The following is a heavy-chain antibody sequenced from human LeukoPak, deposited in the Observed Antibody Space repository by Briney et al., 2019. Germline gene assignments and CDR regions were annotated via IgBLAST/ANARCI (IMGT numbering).Heavy chain of an antibody. D-gene: IGHD3-22*01. J-gene: IGHJ4*02. CDR2: INPNSGGT. V-gene: IGHV1-2*02. CDR3: AREPYYYDSTGFDY. Sequence: ASVKVSCKASGYTFTGYYMHWVRQAPGQGLEWMGWINPNSGGTNYAQKFQGRVTMTRDTSISTAYMELRSLRSDDTAVYYCAREPYYYDSTGFDYWGQGTLVTVSS. CDR1: GYTFTGYY.